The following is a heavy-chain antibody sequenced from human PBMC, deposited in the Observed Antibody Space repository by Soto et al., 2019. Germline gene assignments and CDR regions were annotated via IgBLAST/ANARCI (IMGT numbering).Heavy chain of an antibody. D-gene: IGHD3-3*01. CDR2: ISGSGGST. CDR1: GFTFSSYA. J-gene: IGHJ3*02. CDR3: AKDRVASYYDFWSGYWAGDAFDI. V-gene: IGHV3-23*01. Sequence: GGSLRLSCAASGFTFSSYAMSWVRQAPGKGLEWVSAISGSGGSTYYADSVKGRFTISRDNSKNTLYLQMNSLRAEDTAVYYCAKDRVASYYDFWSGYWAGDAFDIWGQGTMVT.